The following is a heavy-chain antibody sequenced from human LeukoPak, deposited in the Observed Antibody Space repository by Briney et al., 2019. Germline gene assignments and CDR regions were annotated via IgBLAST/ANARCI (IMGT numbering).Heavy chain of an antibody. J-gene: IGHJ4*02. CDR2: IFYSGST. V-gene: IGHV4-59*01. CDR1: GDSISSYY. D-gene: IGHD3-9*01. Sequence: SETLSLTCTVSGDSISSYYWSWIRQPPGRGLEWIGYIFYSGSTNYNPSLKSRVTISVDTSKSQFSLKWSSVTAADTAIYYCARGIGLRYFDWTFDYWGQGTLVTVSS. CDR3: ARGIGLRYFDWTFDY.